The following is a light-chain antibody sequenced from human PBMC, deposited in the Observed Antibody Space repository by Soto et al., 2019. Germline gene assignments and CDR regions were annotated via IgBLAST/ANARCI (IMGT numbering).Light chain of an antibody. V-gene: IGKV1-39*01. CDR1: QTINNY. CDR3: QQVYDFPHT. CDR2: GAS. J-gene: IGKJ2*01. Sequence: DIQMTQSPSSLSASVGDRVTITCRTSQTINNYLNWYRQKPGKVPEVLIYGASSLQRGVSSRFTGSASRTYFTLTISSLQPEDFATYYCQQVYDFPHTFGQGPKWRS.